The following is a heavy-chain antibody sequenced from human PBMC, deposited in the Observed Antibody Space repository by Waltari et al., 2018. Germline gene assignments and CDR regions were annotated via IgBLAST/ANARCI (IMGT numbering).Heavy chain of an antibody. CDR1: GYTFTSYY. Sequence: VHLVQSGAEVKKPGASVKLSCKTSGYTFTSYYIHWVRQAPGQGLEWMGRINPSGGIATYQQKLQGRITMARDASTRTVYRELSSLRSEDTAVYYCARDSEDAYNFPPFDYLGQGTLLTVSS. D-gene: IGHD1-1*01. V-gene: IGHV1-46*04. J-gene: IGHJ4*02. CDR2: INPSGGIA. CDR3: ARDSEDAYNFPPFDY.